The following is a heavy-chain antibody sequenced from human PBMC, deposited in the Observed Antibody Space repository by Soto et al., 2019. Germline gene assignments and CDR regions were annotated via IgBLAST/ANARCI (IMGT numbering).Heavy chain of an antibody. D-gene: IGHD3-9*01. J-gene: IGHJ6*02. Sequence: ASAKVSCNASGYPFTSYDSNWVRQATGQGLEWMGWMNHNRGYTGYAQKFPGRVSMTRHTSISTAYMELSSLRSEDTAVYYCARCSWRVSHILTGYQFVRYCYGMDVWGQGTAVTVAS. V-gene: IGHV1-8*01. CDR3: ARCSWRVSHILTGYQFVRYCYGMDV. CDR2: MNHNRGYT. CDR1: GYPFTSYD.